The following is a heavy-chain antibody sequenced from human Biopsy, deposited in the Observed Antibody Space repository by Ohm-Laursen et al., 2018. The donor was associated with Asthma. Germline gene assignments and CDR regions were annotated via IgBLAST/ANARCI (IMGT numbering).Heavy chain of an antibody. Sequence: GSSVKVSYNAPGGTFSNFTISWVRQAPGQGLEWLGGIMTVFGTTNYAQKFQGRVTITADESTSTAYMEVTSLRSEDTAIYYCARCQVGYSSGWSLLLKKIYYSGMDVWGQGTAVTVSS. J-gene: IGHJ6*02. D-gene: IGHD6-19*01. CDR1: GGTFSNFT. CDR2: IMTVFGTT. V-gene: IGHV1-69*01. CDR3: ARCQVGYSSGWSLLLKKIYYSGMDV.